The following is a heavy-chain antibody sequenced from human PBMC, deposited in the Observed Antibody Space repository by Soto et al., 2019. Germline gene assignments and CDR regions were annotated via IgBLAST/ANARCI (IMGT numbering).Heavy chain of an antibody. CDR3: ARQSEYYYASGRAAPIYGTDV. D-gene: IGHD3-10*01. J-gene: IGHJ6*02. V-gene: IGHV4-59*08. CDR2: IYYGGTT. Sequence: SETLSLTCTVSGGSFSPNYWSWIRQPPGKGLEWVGYIYYGGTTSYNPSLQSRVTILLETSKSQFSLRLSSVTAADTAVYYCARQSEYYYASGRAAPIYGTDVWGQGTTVTVSS. CDR1: GGSFSPNY.